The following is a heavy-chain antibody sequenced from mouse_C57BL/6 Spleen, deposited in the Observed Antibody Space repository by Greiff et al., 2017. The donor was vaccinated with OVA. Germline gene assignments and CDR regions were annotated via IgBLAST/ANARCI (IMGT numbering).Heavy chain of an antibody. CDR2: ISSGGSYT. Sequence: EVQLQESGGDLVKPGGSLKLSCAASGFTFSSYGMSWVRQTPDKRLEWVATISSGGSYTYYPDSVKGRFTISRDNAKNTLYLQMSSLKSEDTAMYYCARLYDYEAGFAYWGQGTLVTVSA. CDR3: ARLYDYEAGFAY. CDR1: GFTFSSYG. D-gene: IGHD2-4*01. J-gene: IGHJ3*01. V-gene: IGHV5-6*01.